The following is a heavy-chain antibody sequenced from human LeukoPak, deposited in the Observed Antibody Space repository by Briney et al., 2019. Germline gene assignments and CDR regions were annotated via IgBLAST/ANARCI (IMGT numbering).Heavy chain of an antibody. CDR3: ARTEGPFDY. J-gene: IGHJ4*02. V-gene: IGHV4-59*12. Sequence: SETLSLTCTVSGGSISSFYWSWIRQPPGKGLEWIGYIYNTENTNYNPSLKSRVTISVDTSKNQFSLKLSSVTAADTAVYYCARTEGPFDYWGQGTLVTVSS. CDR1: GGSISSFY. CDR2: IYNTENT.